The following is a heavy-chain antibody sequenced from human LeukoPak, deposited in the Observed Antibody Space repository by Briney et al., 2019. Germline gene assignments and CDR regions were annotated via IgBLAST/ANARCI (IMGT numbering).Heavy chain of an antibody. Sequence: GGSLRLSCAASGFTVSSNYLSWIRQAPGKGLVWVSRINSDGSSTDYADSVKGRFTISRDNAKNTLYLQMNSLRAEDMAVYYCARLGYSYGNWGQGTLVTVSS. CDR1: GFTVSSNY. CDR2: INSDGSST. J-gene: IGHJ4*02. D-gene: IGHD5-18*01. CDR3: ARLGYSYGN. V-gene: IGHV3-74*01.